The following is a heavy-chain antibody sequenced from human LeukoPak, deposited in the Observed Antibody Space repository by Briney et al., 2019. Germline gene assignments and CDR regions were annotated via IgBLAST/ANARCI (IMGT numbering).Heavy chain of an antibody. D-gene: IGHD3-10*01. Sequence: ASVKVSCKASGYTFTGYYMHWVRQAPGQGLEWMGWINPNSGGTNYAQKFQGRVTMTRDTSISTAYMELSRLRSDDTAVYYCARGYRLYHGSGSYYFIRALRFDYWGQGTLVTVSS. CDR1: GYTFTGYY. V-gene: IGHV1-2*02. CDR3: ARGYRLYHGSGSYYFIRALRFDY. CDR2: INPNSGGT. J-gene: IGHJ4*02.